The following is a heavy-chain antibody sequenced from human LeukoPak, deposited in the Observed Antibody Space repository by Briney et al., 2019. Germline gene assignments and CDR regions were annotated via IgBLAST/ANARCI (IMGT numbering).Heavy chain of an antibody. Sequence: KPSETLSLTCTVSGGSISSYYWRLIRQPPGKGLEWIGYIYYSGSTNYNPSLKSRVTISVDTSKNQFSLKLSSVTAADTAVYYCARGGEWLVLAPFDYWGQGTLVTVSS. D-gene: IGHD6-19*01. J-gene: IGHJ4*02. V-gene: IGHV4-59*01. CDR2: IYYSGST. CDR1: GGSISSYY. CDR3: ARGGEWLVLAPFDY.